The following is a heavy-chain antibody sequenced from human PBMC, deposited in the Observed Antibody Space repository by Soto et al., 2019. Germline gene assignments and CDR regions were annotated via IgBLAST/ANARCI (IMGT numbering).Heavy chain of an antibody. CDR1: GGTFSSYA. CDR3: ASALITMIVVGDHSNHYGMAV. CDR2: IIPIFGTA. Sequence: SVKVSCKASGGTFSSYAISWVRQAPGQGLEWMGGIIPIFGTANYAQKFQGRVTITADESTSTAYMELSSLRSEDTAVYYCASALITMIVVGDHSNHYGMAVWGQGTTVTVSS. D-gene: IGHD3-22*01. V-gene: IGHV1-69*13. J-gene: IGHJ6*02.